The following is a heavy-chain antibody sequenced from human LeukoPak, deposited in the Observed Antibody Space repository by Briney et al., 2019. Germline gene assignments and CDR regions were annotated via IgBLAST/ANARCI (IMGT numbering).Heavy chain of an antibody. D-gene: IGHD3-22*01. Sequence: SETLSLTCTVSGGSISSYYWSWIRRPPGKGLEWIGYIYYSGSTNYNPSLKSRVTISVDTSKNQFSLKLSSVTAADTAVYYCARVPYYYDSSGYYSYYMDVWGKGTTVTVSS. CDR1: GGSISSYY. J-gene: IGHJ6*03. CDR2: IYYSGST. CDR3: ARVPYYYDSSGYYSYYMDV. V-gene: IGHV4-59*01.